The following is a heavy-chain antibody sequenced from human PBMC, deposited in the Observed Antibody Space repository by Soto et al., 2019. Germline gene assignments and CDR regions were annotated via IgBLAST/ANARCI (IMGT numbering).Heavy chain of an antibody. V-gene: IGHV3-23*01. CDR1: GFTFSSYA. CDR3: AKDAITMVRGVTDYFDY. CDR2: ISGSGGST. J-gene: IGHJ4*02. Sequence: GGSLRLSCAASGFTFSSYAMSWVRQAPGKGLEWVSAISGSGGSTYYADSVRGRFTISRDNSKNTLYLQMNSLRAEDTAVYYCAKDAITMVRGVTDYFDYWGQGTLVTVSS. D-gene: IGHD3-10*01.